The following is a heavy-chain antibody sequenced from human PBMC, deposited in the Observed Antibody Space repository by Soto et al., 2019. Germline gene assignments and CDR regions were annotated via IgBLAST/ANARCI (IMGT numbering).Heavy chain of an antibody. J-gene: IGHJ3*02. Sequence: ASVKVSCKVSGYTLTELSMHWVRQAPGKGLEWMGGFDPEDGETIYAQKFQGRVTMTEDTSTDTAYMELSSLRSEDTAVYYCATVWGPVHGDCTNGVCLTFAFDIWGQGTMVTVSS. CDR3: ATVWGPVHGDCTNGVCLTFAFDI. D-gene: IGHD2-8*01. V-gene: IGHV1-24*01. CDR2: FDPEDGET. CDR1: GYTLTELS.